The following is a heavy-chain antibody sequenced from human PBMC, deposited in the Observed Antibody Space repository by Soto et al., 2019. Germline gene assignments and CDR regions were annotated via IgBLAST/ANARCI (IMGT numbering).Heavy chain of an antibody. J-gene: IGHJ5*02. CDR1: GFTFSSCA. V-gene: IGHV4-30-2*01. CDR2: IYHSGST. CDR3: ARVPSP. Sequence: LRLSCAASGFTFSSCAMGWVRQAPGKGLEWIGYIYHSGSTYYNPSLKSRVTISVDRSKNQFSLKLSSVTAADTAVYYCARVPSPWGQGT.